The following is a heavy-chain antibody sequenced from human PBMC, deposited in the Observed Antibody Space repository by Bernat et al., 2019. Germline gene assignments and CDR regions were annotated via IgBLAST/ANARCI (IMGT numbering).Heavy chain of an antibody. CDR3: AKDRGYYGSESPLYYYYYGMDV. J-gene: IGHJ6*02. CDR1: GFTFSSYG. CDR2: ISYEGSNK. D-gene: IGHD3-10*01. V-gene: IGHV3-30*18. Sequence: QVQLVESGGGVVQPGRSLRLSCAASGFTFSSYGMHWVRQAPGKGLEWVAVISYEGSNKYYADSVKGRFTISRDNSKNTLYLQMNSLRAEDTAVYYCAKDRGYYGSESPLYYYYYGMDVWGQGTTVTVSS.